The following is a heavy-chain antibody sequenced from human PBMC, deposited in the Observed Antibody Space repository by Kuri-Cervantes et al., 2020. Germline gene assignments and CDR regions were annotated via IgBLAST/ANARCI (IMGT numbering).Heavy chain of an antibody. CDR2: INTNTGNP. Sequence: ASVKVSCKASGYTFTSYAMNWVRQAPGQGLEWMGWINTNTGNPTYAQGFTGRFVFSLDTSVSTAYLQISSLKAEDTAVYYCVPPERGGYSYGWAFDIWGQGTMVTVSS. CDR3: VPPERGGYSYGWAFDI. CDR1: GYTFTSYA. V-gene: IGHV7-4-1*02. J-gene: IGHJ3*02. D-gene: IGHD5-18*01.